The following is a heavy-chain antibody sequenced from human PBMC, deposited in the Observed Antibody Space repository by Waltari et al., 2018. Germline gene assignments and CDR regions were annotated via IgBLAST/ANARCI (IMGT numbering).Heavy chain of an antibody. CDR2: IYGGGSDT. J-gene: IGHJ6*03. CDR1: GFTYSSYA. V-gene: IGHV3-23*03. D-gene: IGHD3-16*01. CDR3: AKDLGQSYYYYYLDV. Sequence: EVQLLESGGGLVQPGGSLRLSCAASGFTYSSYAMGWVRQAPGKGLEWVSVIYGGGSDTYYADSVKGRFTISRDNSKNTLFLQMNTLRAEDTAVYYCAKDLGQSYYYYYLDVWGKGTTVTVSS.